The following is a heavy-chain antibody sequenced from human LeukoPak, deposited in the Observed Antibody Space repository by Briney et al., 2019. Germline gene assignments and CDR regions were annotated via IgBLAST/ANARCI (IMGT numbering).Heavy chain of an antibody. CDR2: IIPIFGTA. Sequence: SVKVSCKASGGTFSSYAISWVRQAPGQGLEWMGGIIPIFGTANYAQKFQGRVTITTDESTSTAYVELSSLRSEDTAVYYCARGARSGYDSPVDYWGQGTLVTVSS. J-gene: IGHJ4*02. CDR3: ARGARSGYDSPVDY. V-gene: IGHV1-69*05. CDR1: GGTFSSYA. D-gene: IGHD5-12*01.